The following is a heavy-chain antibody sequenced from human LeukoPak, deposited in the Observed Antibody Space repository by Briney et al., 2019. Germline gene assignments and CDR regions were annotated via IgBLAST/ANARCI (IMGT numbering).Heavy chain of an antibody. J-gene: IGHJ6*03. CDR1: GFTFSTFA. CDR3: ARLGYCSGGSCYYMDV. D-gene: IGHD2-15*01. Sequence: PGGSLRLSCAASGFTFSTFAMIWVRQPPGKGLEWVSSIFPSGGEIHYADSVKGRFTISRDNAKNTLYLQMNGLRAEDTAVYYCARLGYCSGGSCYYMDVWGKGTTVTVSS. CDR2: IFPSGGEI. V-gene: IGHV3-21*01.